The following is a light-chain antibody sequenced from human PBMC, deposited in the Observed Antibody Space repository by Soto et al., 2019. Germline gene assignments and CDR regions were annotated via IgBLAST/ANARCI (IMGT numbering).Light chain of an antibody. CDR3: QHYNSYSEA. J-gene: IGKJ1*01. CDR2: KAS. V-gene: IGKV1-5*03. Sequence: DIQMTQSPSSVSASVGDRVTITCRASQGISSSLAWYQQKPGKAPKLLIYKASTLKSGVPSRFSGSGSGTEFTLTISSLQPDDFATYYCQHYNSYSEALGQGTKVDIK. CDR1: QGISSS.